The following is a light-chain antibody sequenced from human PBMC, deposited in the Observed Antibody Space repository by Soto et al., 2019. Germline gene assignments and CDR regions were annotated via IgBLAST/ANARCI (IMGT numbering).Light chain of an antibody. J-gene: IGKJ4*01. CDR3: QQRSNWPLT. CDR1: QGVSSY. V-gene: IGKV3-11*01. Sequence: EIVLTQSPATLSLSPGERATLSCRASQGVSSYLAWYRQKPGQPPRLLIYDASNRATGIPARFSGSGSGTDFPLTISSLEPEDFAVYYCQQRSNWPLTFGGGTKVQIK. CDR2: DAS.